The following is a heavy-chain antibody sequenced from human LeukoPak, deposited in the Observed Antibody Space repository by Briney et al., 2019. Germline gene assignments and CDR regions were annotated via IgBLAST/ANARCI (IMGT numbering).Heavy chain of an antibody. CDR2: INPDSGDT. J-gene: IGHJ4*02. D-gene: IGHD3-16*01. Sequence: ASVKVSCKASGYTLSDYYMHWVRQAPGQGLEWMGWINPDSGDTKYAQNLQRRVTLTSDTSINTAYMELSRLRSDDTAVYYCATQRGSYLWGTDFDYWGQGTLVTVSS. CDR1: GYTLSDYY. V-gene: IGHV1-2*02. CDR3: ATQRGSYLWGTDFDY.